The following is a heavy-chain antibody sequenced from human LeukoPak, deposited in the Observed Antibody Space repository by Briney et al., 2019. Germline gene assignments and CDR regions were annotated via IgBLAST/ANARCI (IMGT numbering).Heavy chain of an antibody. CDR3: ACGDSSGYYYVFDY. CDR1: GGTFSSYA. CDR2: IIPIFGTA. V-gene: IGHV1-69*06. J-gene: IGHJ4*02. Sequence: ASVKVSCKASGGTFSSYAISWVRQAPGQGLEWMGGIIPIFGTANYAQKFQGRVTITADKSTSTAYMELSSLRSEDTAVYYCACGDSSGYYYVFDYWGQGTLVTVSS. D-gene: IGHD3-22*01.